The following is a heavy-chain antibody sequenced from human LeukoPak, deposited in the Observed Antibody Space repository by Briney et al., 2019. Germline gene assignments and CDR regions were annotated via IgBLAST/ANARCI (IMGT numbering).Heavy chain of an antibody. Sequence: GESLRLSCAASGFSFRTYWMTWVRQAPGKGLEWVADIKKDGSEKHYVDSVKGRFTISRDPGDNSVYLQMNSLRVEDTGVYYCSWSGEADWGQGTLVTVSS. V-gene: IGHV3-7*01. D-gene: IGHD3-3*01. J-gene: IGHJ4*02. CDR1: GFSFRTYW. CDR2: IKKDGSEK. CDR3: SWSGEAD.